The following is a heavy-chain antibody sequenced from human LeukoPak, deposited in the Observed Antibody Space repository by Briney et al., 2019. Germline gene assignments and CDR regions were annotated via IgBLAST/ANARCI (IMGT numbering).Heavy chain of an antibody. D-gene: IGHD2-21*02. Sequence: GGSLRLSCAASGFTFSNYGMHWVRQAPGKGLEWMSVIWFDGNNEYYADSVRGRFTISRDNSKNTLYLQMNSLRAEDTAVYYCAREGTYCGGDCYPLGYWGQGTLVTVSS. CDR3: AREGTYCGGDCYPLGY. CDR1: GFTFSNYG. J-gene: IGHJ4*02. CDR2: IWFDGNNE. V-gene: IGHV3-33*01.